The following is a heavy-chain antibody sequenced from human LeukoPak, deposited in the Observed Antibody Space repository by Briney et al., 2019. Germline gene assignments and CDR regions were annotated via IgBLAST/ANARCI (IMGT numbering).Heavy chain of an antibody. CDR1: GYTFTSYG. J-gene: IGHJ4*02. D-gene: IGHD2-2*01. V-gene: IGHV1-18*01. Sequence: ASVKVSCKASGYTFTSYGISWVRQAPGQGLEWMRWINTQNGNTAQQKLQGRVTMTTDTSTSTAYMELRSLRSDDTAVYYCARRDPASCSSNSCYEGWYWGQGTLVTVSS. CDR2: INTQNGNT. CDR3: ARRDPASCSSNSCYEGWY.